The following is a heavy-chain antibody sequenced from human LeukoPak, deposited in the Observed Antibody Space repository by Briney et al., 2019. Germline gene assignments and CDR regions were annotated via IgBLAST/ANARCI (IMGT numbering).Heavy chain of an antibody. CDR2: IYYSGST. Sequence: SETLSLTCTVSGGSISSYYWSWIRQPPGKGLEWVGYIYYSGSTNYNPSLKSRVTISVDTSKNQFSLKVSSVTAADTAVYYCARAHSSGWPHMFDPWGQGTLVTVPS. D-gene: IGHD6-19*01. J-gene: IGHJ5*02. V-gene: IGHV4-59*01. CDR3: ARAHSSGWPHMFDP. CDR1: GGSISSYY.